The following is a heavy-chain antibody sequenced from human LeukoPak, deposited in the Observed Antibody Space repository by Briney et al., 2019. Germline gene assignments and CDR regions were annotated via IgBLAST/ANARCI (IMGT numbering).Heavy chain of an antibody. V-gene: IGHV4-39*01. CDR1: GDSFSRNNYY. CDR3: AKYESGTMLDY. Sequence: SETLSLTCTISGDSFSRNNYYWGLIRQPPGKGLEWIETVYFNGNTQYNPSLKSRVTLSGDTSKNQFSLRLRSVTAADTAVYYCAKYESGTMLDYWGQGILASVFS. J-gene: IGHJ4*02. D-gene: IGHD6-13*01. CDR2: VYFNGNT.